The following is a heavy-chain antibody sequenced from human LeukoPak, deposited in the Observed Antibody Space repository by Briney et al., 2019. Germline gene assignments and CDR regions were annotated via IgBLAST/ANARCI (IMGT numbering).Heavy chain of an antibody. V-gene: IGHV3-11*04. CDR1: GFTFSDYY. D-gene: IGHD6-19*01. CDR2: ISSSSSTI. CDR3: ARGSVAVAGSLMKY. J-gene: IGHJ4*02. Sequence: PGGSLRLSCAASGFTFSDYYMSWIRQAPGKGLEWVSYISSSSSTIYYADSVRGRFTISRDNAKNSLYLQMNGLRDEDTAVYYCARGSVAVAGSLMKYWGQGTLVTVSS.